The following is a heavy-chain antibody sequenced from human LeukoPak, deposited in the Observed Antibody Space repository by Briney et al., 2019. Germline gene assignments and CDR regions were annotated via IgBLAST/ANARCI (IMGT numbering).Heavy chain of an antibody. Sequence: PSETLSLTCTVSGGSISSYYWSWIRQPPGKGLEWIGYIYYSGSTNYNPSLKGRVTISVDTSKNQFSLQLSSVTPADTAVYYCASSPGGTAAFDIWGQGTLATVSS. D-gene: IGHD1-1*01. J-gene: IGHJ3*02. CDR2: IYYSGST. CDR1: GGSISSYY. V-gene: IGHV4-59*01. CDR3: ASSPGGTAAFDI.